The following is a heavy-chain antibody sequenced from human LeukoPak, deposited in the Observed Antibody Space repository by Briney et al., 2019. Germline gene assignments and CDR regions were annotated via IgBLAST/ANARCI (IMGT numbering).Heavy chain of an antibody. V-gene: IGHV1-69*04. J-gene: IGHJ4*02. CDR2: IIPIFGIA. CDR3: AWSFGITGTTPHQ. D-gene: IGHD1-7*01. Sequence: ASVKVSCKASGGTFSSYAISWVRQAPGQGLEWMGRIIPIFGIANYAQKFQGRVTITADKSTSTAYMELSSLRSEDTAVYYCAWSFGITGTTPHQWGQGTLVTVSS. CDR1: GGTFSSYA.